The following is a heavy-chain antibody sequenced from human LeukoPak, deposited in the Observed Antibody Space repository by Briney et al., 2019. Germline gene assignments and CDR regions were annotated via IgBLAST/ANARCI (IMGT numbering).Heavy chain of an antibody. Sequence: GGSLRLSCAASGFTFSSYAMSWVRQAPGKGLEWVSAISGSGGSTYYADSVKGRFTISRDNSKNTLYLQMNSLRAEDTAVYYCAKDGGYCSSTSCYLYYIDVWGKGTTVTVSS. J-gene: IGHJ6*03. D-gene: IGHD2-2*01. CDR2: ISGSGGST. V-gene: IGHV3-23*01. CDR3: AKDGGYCSSTSCYLYYIDV. CDR1: GFTFSSYA.